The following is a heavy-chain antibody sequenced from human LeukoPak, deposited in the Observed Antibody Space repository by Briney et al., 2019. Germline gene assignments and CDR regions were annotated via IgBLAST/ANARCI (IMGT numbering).Heavy chain of an antibody. D-gene: IGHD1-26*01. V-gene: IGHV3-33*01. CDR2: IWSDGTNK. CDR1: GFTFSTYG. J-gene: IGHJ4*02. CDR3: ARRGPGTHYVDL. Sequence: PGGSLRLSCAASGFTFSTYGMHWVRQPPGKGLEWVSIIWSDGTNKYYADSVKGRFTISRDNSKNTLYLQMNSLTVEDTAMYYCARRGPGTHYVDLWGQGTLVTVSS.